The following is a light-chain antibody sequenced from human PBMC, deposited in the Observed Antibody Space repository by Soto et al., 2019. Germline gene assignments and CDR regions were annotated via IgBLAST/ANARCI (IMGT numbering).Light chain of an antibody. V-gene: IGKV3-11*01. J-gene: IGKJ4*01. CDR2: DAS. CDR1: QSATTF. Sequence: EIVLTQSPATLSLSPGERATLSCRASQSATTFLAWYQQKPDQAPRLLIYDASTRATGIPARFSGSGSGTDFTLTISSLEPEDFAVYYCQQRSNWPPVITFGGGTKVEIK. CDR3: QQRSNWPPVIT.